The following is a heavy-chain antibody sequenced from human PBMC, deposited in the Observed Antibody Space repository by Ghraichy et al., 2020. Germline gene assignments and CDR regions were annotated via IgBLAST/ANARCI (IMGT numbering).Heavy chain of an antibody. CDR3: ARVPWFGELLGRTGGGYFDS. Sequence: SETLSLTCTVSGGSVSSDYYYWGWIRQPPGKGLEWIGSAYYSGSSYYNPSLRSRVTILVDMSRNQFSLRLTSVTAADRAVYYCARVPWFGELLGRTGGGYFDSWGRGTLVTVSS. CDR2: AYYSGSS. CDR1: GGSVSSDYYY. J-gene: IGHJ4*02. D-gene: IGHD3-10*01. V-gene: IGHV4-39*01.